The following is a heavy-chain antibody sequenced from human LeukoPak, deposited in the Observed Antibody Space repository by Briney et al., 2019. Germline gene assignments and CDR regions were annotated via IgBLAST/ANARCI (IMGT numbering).Heavy chain of an antibody. CDR3: ARVGWGNVAAYPNWLDP. CDR1: GGSISSNSHY. J-gene: IGHJ5*02. CDR2: LFHNGNT. V-gene: IGHV4-39*07. Sequence: PSETLSLTCTVSGGSISSNSHYWGWIRQPPGTGLEWIANLFHNGNTAYNPSLKRRVTISIDTSQNQLSLRLSSVTAADTAVYYCARVGWGNVAAYPNWLDPWGQGTVVTVSS. D-gene: IGHD3-16*01.